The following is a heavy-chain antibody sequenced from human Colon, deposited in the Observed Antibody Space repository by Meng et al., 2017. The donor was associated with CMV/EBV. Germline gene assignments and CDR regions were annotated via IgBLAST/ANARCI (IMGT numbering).Heavy chain of an antibody. CDR3: AIRHYYDTSDYLSFDY. J-gene: IGHJ4*02. V-gene: IGHV3-23*01. CDR1: GLTLSSYA. Sequence: GLTLSSYAVTWGSQAPGKGLEWVSTISPGGGGTYYADSVKSRFTISRDNFLNTLYLQMNGLRADDTAVYYCAIRHYYDTSDYLSFDYWGQGTLVTVSS. D-gene: IGHD3-22*01. CDR2: ISPGGGGT.